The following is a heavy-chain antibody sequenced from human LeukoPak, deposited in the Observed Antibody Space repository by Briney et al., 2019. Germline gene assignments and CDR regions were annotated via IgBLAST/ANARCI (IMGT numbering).Heavy chain of an antibody. Sequence: PSETLSLTCAVSGASISNSPYSWTWIRQPPGKGLEWIGYIFHSGDTYYNPSLESRVTMSLDRSKNQFSLKLSSVTAADTAVYYCARYRSGYDYFDYWGQGTLVTVSS. CDR1: GASISNSPYS. CDR2: IFHSGDT. CDR3: ARYRSGYDYFDY. V-gene: IGHV4-30-2*01. J-gene: IGHJ4*02. D-gene: IGHD5-12*01.